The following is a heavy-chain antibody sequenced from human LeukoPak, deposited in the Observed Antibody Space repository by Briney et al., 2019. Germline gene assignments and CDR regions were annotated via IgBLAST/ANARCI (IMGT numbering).Heavy chain of an antibody. CDR1: GGSISSSSYY. V-gene: IGHV4-39*07. CDR2: IYYSGST. D-gene: IGHD3-22*01. Sequence: SETLSLTCTVSGGSISSSSYYWGWIRQPPGKGLEWIGSIYYSGSTYYNPSLKSRVTISVDTSKNQFSLKLSYVTAADTAVYYCATEVAYNYDSSGYYYEPLFDYWGQGTLVTVSS. J-gene: IGHJ4*02. CDR3: ATEVAYNYDSSGYYYEPLFDY.